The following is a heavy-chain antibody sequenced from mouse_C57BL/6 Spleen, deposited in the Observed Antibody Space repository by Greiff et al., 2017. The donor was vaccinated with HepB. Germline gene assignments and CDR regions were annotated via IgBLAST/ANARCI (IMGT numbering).Heavy chain of an antibody. CDR2: IDPEDGET. V-gene: IGHV14-2*01. CDR3: ARRLGSSYDYYAMDY. D-gene: IGHD1-1*01. J-gene: IGHJ4*01. CDR1: GFNIKDYY. Sequence: VQLQQSGAELVKPGASVKLSCTASGFNIKDYYMHWVKQRTEQGLEWIGRIDPEDGETKYGPKFQGKATITADTSANTAYLQLSSLTSEDTAVYYCARRLGSSYDYYAMDYWGQGTSVTVSS.